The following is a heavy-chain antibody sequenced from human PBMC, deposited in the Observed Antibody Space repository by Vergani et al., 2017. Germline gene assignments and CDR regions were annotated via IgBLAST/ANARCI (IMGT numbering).Heavy chain of an antibody. CDR1: GGSTTRGSFY. J-gene: IGHJ5*02. Sequence: VQLHESGPGLVKPSPTLSLTCTVSGGSTTRGSFYWGWIRQPPGKGLGWIGRIHSSGTTNYNPSLKSRVTLSGDTSKNQLSLRMTSVTAADTAVYYCARDSWTSELRGVYWFDTWGQGTLVSVSS. V-gene: IGHV4-61*02. D-gene: IGHD3-10*01. CDR3: ARDSWTSELRGVYWFDT. CDR2: IHSSGTT.